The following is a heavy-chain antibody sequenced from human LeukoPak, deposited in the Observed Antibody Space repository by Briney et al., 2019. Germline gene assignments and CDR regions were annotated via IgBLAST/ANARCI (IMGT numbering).Heavy chain of an antibody. Sequence: PSETLSLTCTVSGGSISSSVYYWGWIRQPPGKGLEWIGTIYYGGSTYYNPSLKSRVTMSVDTSKNQFSLKLSSVTAADTAVYYCARGEGPPPEVWGSYRLIMDVWGKGTTVTISS. CDR1: GGSISSSVYY. CDR3: ARGEGPPPEVWGSYRLIMDV. V-gene: IGHV4-39*01. D-gene: IGHD3-16*02. CDR2: IYYGGST. J-gene: IGHJ6*03.